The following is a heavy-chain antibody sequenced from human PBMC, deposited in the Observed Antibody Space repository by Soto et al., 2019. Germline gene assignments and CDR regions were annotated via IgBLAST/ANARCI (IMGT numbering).Heavy chain of an antibody. V-gene: IGHV4-4*07. D-gene: IGHD6-19*01. Sequence: QMQLQESGPGLVKPSETLSLTCTVSGGSISSHYWSWIRQPAGKGLEWIGRIYLSGNTKINPSLKNRVTMSVDASKNQFSLNLKSVTAADTAVYYCAKELKPYNSGWYFALSGGQGTLVTVSS. J-gene: IGHJ4*02. CDR1: GGSISSHY. CDR2: IYLSGNT. CDR3: AKELKPYNSGWYFALS.